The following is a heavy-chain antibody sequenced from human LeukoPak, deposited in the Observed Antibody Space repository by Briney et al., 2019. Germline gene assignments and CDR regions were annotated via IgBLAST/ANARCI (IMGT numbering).Heavy chain of an antibody. J-gene: IGHJ3*02. D-gene: IGHD4/OR15-4a*01. CDR2: IYYSGTT. CDR1: GGSISSGGDS. CDR3: ARAAWRGTNSRDAFDI. Sequence: SQTLSLTCTVSGGSISSGGDSWSRIRQHPGKGLEWNGYIYYSGTTYFNPSLMSRTTISVDTSKSQLSLSLSSVTAADTAVYYCARAAWRGTNSRDAFDIWGQGTMVAVSS. V-gene: IGHV4-31*03.